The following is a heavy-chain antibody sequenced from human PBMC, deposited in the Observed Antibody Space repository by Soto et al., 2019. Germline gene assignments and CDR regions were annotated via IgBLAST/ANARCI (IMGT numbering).Heavy chain of an antibody. CDR2: INSNGGST. J-gene: IGHJ4*02. V-gene: IGHV3-64*01. Sequence: EVQLVESGGGLVQPGGSLRLSCAASGFTFSSYAMHWVRQAPGKGLEYVSAINSNGGSTYYANSVKGRFTISRDNSKNSLYLQMGSLRAGDMAVSYCARGLAYFDYWGQGTLVTVSS. CDR3: ARGLAYFDY. CDR1: GFTFSSYA.